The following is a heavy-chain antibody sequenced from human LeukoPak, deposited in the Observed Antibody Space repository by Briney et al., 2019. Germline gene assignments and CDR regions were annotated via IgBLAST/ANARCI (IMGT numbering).Heavy chain of an antibody. CDR3: ASFFYDLSSARGFFDY. Sequence: SEALSLACTVSGWSISSDGYYWLWMRQPPGKGRVGVGYIYYSRSTYYNPSLKSRVTISVDTSKNQFSLKLSSVTAADTAVYYCASFFYDLSSARGFFDYWGQGTLVTVSS. CDR2: IYYSRST. J-gene: IGHJ4*02. V-gene: IGHV4-31*03. D-gene: IGHD3/OR15-3a*01. CDR1: GWSISSDGYY.